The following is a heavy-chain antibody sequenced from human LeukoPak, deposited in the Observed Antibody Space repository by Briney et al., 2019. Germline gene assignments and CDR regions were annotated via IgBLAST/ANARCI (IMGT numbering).Heavy chain of an antibody. D-gene: IGHD6-13*01. CDR1: GFTFSSYG. CDR2: ISSSGSTI. J-gene: IGHJ4*02. Sequence: GRSLRLSCAASGFTFSSYGTHWVRQAPGKGLEWVSYISSSGSTIHYADSVKGRFTISRDNAKNSLYLQMNSLRAEDTAVYYCARALPSSWYYFDYWGQGTLVTVSS. V-gene: IGHV3-48*04. CDR3: ARALPSSWYYFDY.